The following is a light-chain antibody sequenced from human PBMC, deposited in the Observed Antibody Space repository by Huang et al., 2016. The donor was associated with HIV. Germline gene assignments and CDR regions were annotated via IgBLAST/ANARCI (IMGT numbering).Light chain of an antibody. CDR2: GAS. Sequence: EIVLTQSPGTLSLSPGDRAILSCRASRSLRSNYLAWYQQKRAQAPRLLIYGASNRATGIPDRFVVSGSEAEFTLTINRLAPEDFAVYYCHQYDSSPYTFGQGTHLEI. CDR3: HQYDSSPYT. J-gene: IGKJ2*01. CDR1: RSLRSNY. V-gene: IGKV3-20*01.